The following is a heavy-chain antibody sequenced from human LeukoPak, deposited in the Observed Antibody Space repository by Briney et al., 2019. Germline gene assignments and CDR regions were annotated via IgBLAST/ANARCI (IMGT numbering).Heavy chain of an antibody. D-gene: IGHD5-24*01. J-gene: IGHJ6*02. Sequence: GGSLRLSCAASGFTFSSYWMHWVRQAPGKGLVWVSRINSDGSSTSYADSVKGRFTISRDNAKNTLYLQMNSLRAEDTAVYYCAREVQTGWEMATIRAYGMDFWGQGTTVTVSS. V-gene: IGHV3-74*01. CDR2: INSDGSST. CDR3: AREVQTGWEMATIRAYGMDF. CDR1: GFTFSSYW.